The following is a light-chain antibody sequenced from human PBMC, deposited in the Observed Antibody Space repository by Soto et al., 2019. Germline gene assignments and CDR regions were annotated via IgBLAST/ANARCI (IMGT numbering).Light chain of an antibody. V-gene: IGKV1-39*01. CDR1: PSISSY. J-gene: IGKJ2*01. CDR2: AAS. Sequence: DIQMTQSPSSLSASVGDRVTITCRASPSISSYLNWYQQKPGKAPKLLIYAASSLQSGVPSRFSGSGSGKDFTLTISSLQPEDFATYYCQQSYSTPYTFGQGTELEIK. CDR3: QQSYSTPYT.